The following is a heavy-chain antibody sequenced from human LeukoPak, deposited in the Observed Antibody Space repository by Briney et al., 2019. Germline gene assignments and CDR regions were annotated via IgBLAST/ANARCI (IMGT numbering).Heavy chain of an antibody. CDR2: IYHSGST. V-gene: IGHV4-4*02. J-gene: IGHJ4*02. Sequence: PSDTLSLTCAVSGGSISSSNWWSWVRQPPGKGLEWIGEIYHSGSTNYNPSLKSRVTMSVDTSKNQFSLKLSSVTAADTAVYYCARGGAAPRIFDYWGQGTLVTVSS. CDR3: ARGGAAPRIFDY. CDR1: GGSISSSNW. D-gene: IGHD1-26*01.